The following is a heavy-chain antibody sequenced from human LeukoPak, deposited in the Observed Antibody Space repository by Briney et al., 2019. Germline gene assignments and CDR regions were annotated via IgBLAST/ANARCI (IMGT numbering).Heavy chain of an antibody. V-gene: IGHV1-2*04. Sequence: ASVKVSCKASGLSLTHDGISWVRQAPGQGLEWMGWINPNSGGTNYAQKFQGWVTMTRDTSISTAYMELSRLRSDDTAVYYCARSYCGGDCHFDYWGQGTLVTVSS. CDR3: ARSYCGGDCHFDY. CDR1: GLSLTHDG. CDR2: INPNSGGT. J-gene: IGHJ4*02. D-gene: IGHD2-21*02.